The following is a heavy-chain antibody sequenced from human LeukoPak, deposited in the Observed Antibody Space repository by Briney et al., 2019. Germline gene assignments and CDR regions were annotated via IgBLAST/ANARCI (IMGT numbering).Heavy chain of an antibody. CDR1: GFTISSYW. D-gene: IGHD1-26*01. CDR2: INSDGSST. J-gene: IGHJ5*02. V-gene: IGHV3-74*01. Sequence: GGSLRLSCAASGFTISSYWMHWVRQAPGRGLVWVSRINSDGSSTGYADSVKGRFTTSRDNAKNTLYLQMNSLRVEDTAVYYCVRDHMLLGNRFDPWGQGTLVTVSS. CDR3: VRDHMLLGNRFDP.